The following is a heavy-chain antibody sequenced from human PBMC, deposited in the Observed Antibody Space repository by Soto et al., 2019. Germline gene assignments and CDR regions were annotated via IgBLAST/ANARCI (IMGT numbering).Heavy chain of an antibody. CDR2: INHSGTT. CDR1: GASFSGYY. J-gene: IGHJ1*01. V-gene: IGHV4-34*01. D-gene: IGHD2-15*01. Sequence: QVQLDQWGAGLVKPSETLSLTCAVHGASFSGYYWSWIRQPPGKGLEWIGEINHSGTTNYNPSLKSRVTISVETSKNEFSVRLSSVTAADTAVYYCAMYRYCRGGTCYPGYFHDWGQGTLVIVSS. CDR3: AMYRYCRGGTCYPGYFHD.